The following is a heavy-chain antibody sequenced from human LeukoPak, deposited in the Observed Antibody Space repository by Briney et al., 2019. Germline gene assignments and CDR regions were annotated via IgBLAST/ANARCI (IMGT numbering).Heavy chain of an antibody. CDR3: AKDRWGEWELLVSPFDY. Sequence: PGGSLRLSCAASGFTFSSFGMHWVRQAPGKGLEWVAVISYDGSNKYYGDSVKGRFTISRDNFKNTLYLQMNSLRAEDTAVYYCAKDRWGEWELLVSPFDYWGQGTLVTVSS. CDR2: ISYDGSNK. CDR1: GFTFSSFG. V-gene: IGHV3-30*18. D-gene: IGHD1-26*01. J-gene: IGHJ4*02.